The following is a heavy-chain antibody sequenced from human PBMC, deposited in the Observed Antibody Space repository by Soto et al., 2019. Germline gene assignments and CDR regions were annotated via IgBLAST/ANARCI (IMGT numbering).Heavy chain of an antibody. CDR1: GYTFTGYY. CDR3: ARGLSVVVVPAAIRRDYYYYGMDV. D-gene: IGHD2-2*02. Sequence: QVQLVRSGAEVKKPGASVKVSCKASGYTFTGYYMHWVRQAPGQGLEWMGWINPNSGGTNYAQKFQGWVTMTRDTSISTAYMELSRLRSDDTAVYYCARGLSVVVVPAAIRRDYYYYGMDVWGQGTTVTVSS. J-gene: IGHJ6*02. V-gene: IGHV1-2*04. CDR2: INPNSGGT.